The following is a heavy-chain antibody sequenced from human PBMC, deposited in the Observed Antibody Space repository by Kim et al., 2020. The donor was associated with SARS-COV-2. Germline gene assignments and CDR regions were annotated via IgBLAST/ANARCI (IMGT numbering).Heavy chain of an antibody. CDR3: TTLGYSSPRIY. CDR1: GITFTHAW. J-gene: IGHJ4*02. V-gene: IGHV3-15*01. D-gene: IGHD3-22*01. Sequence: GGSLRLSCAASGITFTHAWMSWVRQARGKGLEWIARIKNKKDGETTDYAASVRGRFTISRDDSKDMLYLQINSLKADDTALYYCTTLGYSSPRIYWGQGAQVTVSS. CDR2: IKNKKDGETT.